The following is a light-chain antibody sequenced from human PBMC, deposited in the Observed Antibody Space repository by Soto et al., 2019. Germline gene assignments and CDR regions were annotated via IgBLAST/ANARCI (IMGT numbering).Light chain of an antibody. CDR1: QSVSNN. CDR3: QQYNDWPPIT. J-gene: IGKJ5*01. CDR2: YAS. Sequence: EIMMTHSPATLSVSPGESATLSCRASQSVSNNLAWYQHKPGQAPRLLIYYASTRATGIPARFSGSGSGTEFSLTISSLQSEDFALYYCQQYNDWPPITFGEGTRLEIK. V-gene: IGKV3-15*01.